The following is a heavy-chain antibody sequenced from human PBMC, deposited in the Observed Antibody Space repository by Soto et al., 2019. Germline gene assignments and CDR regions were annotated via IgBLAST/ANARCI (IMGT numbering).Heavy chain of an antibody. V-gene: IGHV3-21*01. CDR2: ISISSSYI. Sequence: GGSVRLSCAASGFPFSIYSMNLVRQSPGKGLEWVSSISISSSYIYYADSVKGRFTISRDNAKNSLYLQMNSLRAEETAVYYCDRTYSRQQLILYYYAYGMDVWGQGTTVTVSS. CDR3: DRTYSRQQLILYYYAYGMDV. CDR1: GFPFSIYS. D-gene: IGHD6-13*01. J-gene: IGHJ6*02.